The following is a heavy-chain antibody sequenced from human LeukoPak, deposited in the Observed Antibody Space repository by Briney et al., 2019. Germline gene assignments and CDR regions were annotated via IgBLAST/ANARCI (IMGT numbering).Heavy chain of an antibody. CDR2: ISSSSGYL. D-gene: IGHD3-22*01. CDR1: GFTFSTYR. CDR3: ARGLYYYDSSGYYGDTFDI. J-gene: IGHJ3*02. V-gene: IGHV3-21*01. Sequence: PGGSLRLSCAASGFTFSTYRMNWVRQAPGKGLEWVSSISSSSGYLYYADSVRGRFTISRENAKNSLYLQMNSLRAGDTAVYYCARGLYYYDSSGYYGDTFDIWGQGTMVTVSS.